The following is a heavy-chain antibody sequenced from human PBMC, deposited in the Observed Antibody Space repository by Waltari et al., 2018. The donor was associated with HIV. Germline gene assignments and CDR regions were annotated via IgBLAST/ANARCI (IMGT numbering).Heavy chain of an antibody. V-gene: IGHV3-30*02. D-gene: IGHD3-9*01. CDR1: GFTFTTYA. CDR3: ARDPSPPILYDILTGYYFDY. Sequence: AASGFTFTTYAMHWVRQAPGKGLGWVAFVWYDGSNKYDADSVKGRFTISRDNSKNTLYLQMNSLRADDTAVYYCARDPSPPILYDILTGYYFDYWGQGTLVTVSS. CDR2: VWYDGSNK. J-gene: IGHJ4*02.